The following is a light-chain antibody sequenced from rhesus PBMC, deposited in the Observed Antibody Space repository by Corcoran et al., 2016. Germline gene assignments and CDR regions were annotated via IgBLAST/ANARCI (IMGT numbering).Light chain of an antibody. Sequence: EIVMTQSPATLSLSPGERATLSCRASQSVSSSLSWYQQKPGQAPRLLLDGASSRATGIPDRFRGSGSGTDFTLTISSLEPEDVAVYYCLQHSNWPRTFGQGTKVEIK. CDR3: LQHSNWPRT. J-gene: IGKJ1*01. CDR1: QSVSSS. CDR2: GAS. V-gene: IGKV3-24*01.